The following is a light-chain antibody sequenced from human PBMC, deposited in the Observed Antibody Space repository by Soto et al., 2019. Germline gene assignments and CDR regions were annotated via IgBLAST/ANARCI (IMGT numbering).Light chain of an antibody. V-gene: IGKV1-39*01. Sequence: DIQMTQSPSSLSASVGDRVTITCRASQTIRSYLNWYQQKLGKAPKLLIYATSSLQTGVPSRFSGSGSGTDFTLTIRSLQPEDVATYYCQQYYSYLWTFGQGTKVDIK. CDR2: ATS. J-gene: IGKJ1*01. CDR3: QQYYSYLWT. CDR1: QTIRSY.